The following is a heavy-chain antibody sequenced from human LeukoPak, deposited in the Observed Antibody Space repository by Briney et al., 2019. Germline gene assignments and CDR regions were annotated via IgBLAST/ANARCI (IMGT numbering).Heavy chain of an antibody. D-gene: IGHD3-22*01. V-gene: IGHV3-30-3*01. CDR2: ISYDGSNK. CDR3: ASGQSITMIVVVPSVDY. CDR1: GFTFSSYA. J-gene: IGHJ4*02. Sequence: GGSLRLSCAASGFTFSSYAMHWVRQAPGKGLEWVAVISYDGSNKYYADSVKGRFTISRDNPKNTLYLQMNSLRAEDTAVYYCASGQSITMIVVVPSVDYWGQGTLVTVSS.